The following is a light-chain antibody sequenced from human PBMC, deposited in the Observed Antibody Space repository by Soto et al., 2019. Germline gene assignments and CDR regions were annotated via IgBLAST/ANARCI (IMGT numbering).Light chain of an antibody. J-gene: IGLJ1*01. CDR1: SSYVGGYNY. Sequence: SAPTQPPSPSGAPGQAVTISCTGTSSYVGGYNYVSWYQQHPGKAPKLMIYEVSKRPSGVPDRFSGSKSGNTASLTVSGLQAEDEADYYCSSYAGSNKEVFGTGTKVTVL. CDR3: SSYAGSNKEV. CDR2: EVS. V-gene: IGLV2-8*01.